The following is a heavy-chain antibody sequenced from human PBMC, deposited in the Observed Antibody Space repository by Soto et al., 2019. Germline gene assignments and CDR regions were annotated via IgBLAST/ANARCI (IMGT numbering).Heavy chain of an antibody. J-gene: IGHJ5*02. CDR1: GFILDDYA. Sequence: GGSLRLSCAASGFILDDYAMHWVRQAPGKGLEWVSGISWNGGGIAYADSVKGRFTISRDNAKNSLYLQMNSLRPEDTALYYCTKDIGSTVTTGWFDPWGQGTLVTVSS. V-gene: IGHV3-9*01. D-gene: IGHD4-4*01. CDR2: ISWNGGGI. CDR3: TKDIGSTVTTGWFDP.